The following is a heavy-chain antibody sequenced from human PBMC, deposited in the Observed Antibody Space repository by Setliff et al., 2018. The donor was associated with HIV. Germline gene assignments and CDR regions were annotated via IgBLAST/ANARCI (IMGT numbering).Heavy chain of an antibody. J-gene: IGHJ5*02. Sequence: ASVKVSCKASGYTFTSNHMHWGRQTPGQGLEWMGTINPSGGDTIYAPEFQGRVTMTTDTSTRTAYMELSGLTSEDTDVYFCIVNIVGPVTGLDRWGPGTLVTVSS. D-gene: IGHD1-26*01. CDR3: IVNIVGPVTGLDR. CDR2: INPSGGDT. CDR1: GYTFTSNH. V-gene: IGHV1-46*01.